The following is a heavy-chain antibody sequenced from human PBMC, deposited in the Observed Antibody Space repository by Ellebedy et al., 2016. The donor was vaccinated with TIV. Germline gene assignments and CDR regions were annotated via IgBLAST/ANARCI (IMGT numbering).Heavy chain of an antibody. Sequence: PGGSLRLSCAASGFTFSSSALSWVRQAPGKGLEWVAVICAGGTTFFADSVKGRFTISSDNSKNTLYLQMSSLRVEDTARYHCAKGSVATGGLDPWGQGTLVTVSS. D-gene: IGHD2-8*02. CDR2: ICAGGTT. V-gene: IGHV3-23*01. CDR3: AKGSVATGGLDP. CDR1: GFTFSSSA. J-gene: IGHJ5*02.